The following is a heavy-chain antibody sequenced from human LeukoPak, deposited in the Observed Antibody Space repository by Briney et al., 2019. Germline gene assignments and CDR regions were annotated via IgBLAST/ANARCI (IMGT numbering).Heavy chain of an antibody. V-gene: IGHV4-59*01. CDR1: GGSISSYY. Sequence: TSETLSLTCTVSGGSISSYYWSWIRQPPGKGLEWIGYIYYSGSTNYNPSLKSRVTISVDTSKNQFSLKLSSVTAADTAVYYCARGGSHPPRAFDIWGQGTMVTVSS. CDR3: ARGGSHPPRAFDI. J-gene: IGHJ3*02. D-gene: IGHD3-16*01. CDR2: IYYSGST.